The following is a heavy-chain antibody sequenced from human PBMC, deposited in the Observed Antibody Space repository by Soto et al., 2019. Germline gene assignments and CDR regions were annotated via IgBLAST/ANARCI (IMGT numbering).Heavy chain of an antibody. V-gene: IGHV1-18*01. Sequence: QAHLQQSGAEVKKPGASVKVSCEASGYNFATTSIAWVRQAPGKGLEWMGWITPYNGDTNYEQKLQGRVTMTTDTSTNTAHMEVRSLRSDDTAVYYCATLGPCSGGTCYSRPLDNWGQGTLVTVSS. D-gene: IGHD2-15*01. CDR3: ATLGPCSGGTCYSRPLDN. J-gene: IGHJ4*02. CDR1: GYNFATTS. CDR2: ITPYNGDT.